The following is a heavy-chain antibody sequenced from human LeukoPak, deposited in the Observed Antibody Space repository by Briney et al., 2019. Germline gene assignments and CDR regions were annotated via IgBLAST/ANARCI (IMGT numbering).Heavy chain of an antibody. Sequence: SETLSLTCAVSGGSISSGGYSWSWIRQPPGKGLEWIGYIYHSGSTYYNPSLKSRVTISVDRSKTQFSLKLSSVTAADTAVYYCARAREQQLVRVYVTNWFDPWGQGTLVTVSS. CDR2: IYHSGST. J-gene: IGHJ5*02. CDR3: ARAREQQLVRVYVTNWFDP. CDR1: GGSISSGGYS. V-gene: IGHV4-30-2*01. D-gene: IGHD6-13*01.